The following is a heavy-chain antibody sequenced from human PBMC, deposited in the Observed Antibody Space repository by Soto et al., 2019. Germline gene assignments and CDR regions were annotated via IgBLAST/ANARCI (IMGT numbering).Heavy chain of an antibody. V-gene: IGHV1-69*13. J-gene: IGHJ6*02. CDR3: AGYVRHYYDSSGYYMPPYYYYGMAV. CDR2: IIPIFGTA. CDR1: GGTFSSYA. D-gene: IGHD3-22*01. Sequence: VKVSCKASGGTFSSYAISWVRQAPGQGLEWMGGIIPIFGTANYAQKFQGRVTITADEATRTAYMEQSSLRSEDKDVYYCAGYVRHYYDSSGYYMPPYYYYGMAVWSQGTTVTVSS.